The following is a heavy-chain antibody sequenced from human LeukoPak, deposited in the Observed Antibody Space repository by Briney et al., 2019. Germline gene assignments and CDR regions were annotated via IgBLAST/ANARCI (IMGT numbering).Heavy chain of an antibody. CDR3: AKDRSIASRLVLHY. Sequence: RGSLRLSFAASGFTFSSYAMSWVRQAPGKGLELVSAISGSGGSTYYSDSVKGRFTISRDNSKNTLYLQMNSLKAEAPAVYYCAKDRSIASRLVLHYWGQGTLVTVSS. V-gene: IGHV3-23*01. D-gene: IGHD6-6*01. CDR2: ISGSGGST. J-gene: IGHJ4*02. CDR1: GFTFSSYA.